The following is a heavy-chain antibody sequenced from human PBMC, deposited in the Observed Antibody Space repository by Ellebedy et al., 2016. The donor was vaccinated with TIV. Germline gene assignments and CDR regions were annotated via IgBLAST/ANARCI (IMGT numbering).Heavy chain of an antibody. Sequence: GGSLRLSCAASGFTFTNYAMYWVRHTPGKGLEWVAVISYDGSNKYYADSVKGRFTISRDNSKNTLYLQMNSLRAEDTAVYYCASHYGSGSYYSEFRGMDVWGQGTTVTVSS. D-gene: IGHD3-10*01. J-gene: IGHJ6*02. CDR2: ISYDGSNK. CDR3: ASHYGSGSYYSEFRGMDV. V-gene: IGHV3-30-3*01. CDR1: GFTFTNYA.